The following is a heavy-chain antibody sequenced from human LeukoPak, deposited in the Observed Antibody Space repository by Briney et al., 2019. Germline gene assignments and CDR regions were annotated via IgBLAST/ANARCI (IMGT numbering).Heavy chain of an antibody. J-gene: IGHJ5*02. V-gene: IGHV3-7*01. CDR2: IKQDGSEE. Sequence: GGSLRLSCAASGFTFNSYWMSWVRQPPGKGLEWVANIKQDGSEEYYVDSVKGRFTISRDNAKNSLILQMNSLRAEDTAVYYCAKVAAALTYNWFDPWGQGTLVTVSS. D-gene: IGHD6-13*01. CDR1: GFTFNSYW. CDR3: AKVAAALTYNWFDP.